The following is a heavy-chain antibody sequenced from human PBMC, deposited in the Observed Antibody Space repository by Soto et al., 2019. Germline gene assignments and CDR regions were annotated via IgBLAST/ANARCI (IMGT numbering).Heavy chain of an antibody. CDR1: GFSLSTSGVG. V-gene: IGHV2-5*02. Sequence: QITLKESGPTLVKPTQTLTLTCTFSGFSLSTSGVGVGWIRQPPGKALEWLALIYWDDDKRYSPSLKSRLTITKATSKNQVVLTMTNMDPVDTATYYCARHRGYYYDSSGYYPDYWGQGTLVTVSS. CDR2: IYWDDDK. D-gene: IGHD3-22*01. J-gene: IGHJ4*02. CDR3: ARHRGYYYDSSGYYPDY.